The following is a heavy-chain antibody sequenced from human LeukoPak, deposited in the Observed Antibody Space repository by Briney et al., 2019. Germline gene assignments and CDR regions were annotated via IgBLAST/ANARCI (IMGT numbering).Heavy chain of an antibody. CDR1: GFTFSVAA. J-gene: IGHJ4*02. Sequence: PGGSLRLSCAASGFTFSVAAMTWVRQAPGKGLEWVSLIGASGESTYYADSVKGRFTISRDNAKNSLYLQMNSLRAEDTAVYYCARDTSRITMVRGAHTPFDYWGQGTLVTVSS. D-gene: IGHD3-10*01. CDR3: ARDTSRITMVRGAHTPFDY. V-gene: IGHV3-23*01. CDR2: IGASGEST.